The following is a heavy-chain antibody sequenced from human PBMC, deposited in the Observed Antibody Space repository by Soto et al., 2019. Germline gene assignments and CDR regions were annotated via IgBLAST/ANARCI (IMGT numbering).Heavy chain of an antibody. CDR1: GYDFPNSW. Sequence: GESLKISCQASGYDFPNSWISWVRQMPGKDLEWMARIDVSDSYINYNPSFKGHVTISTDKSITTAYLEWSSLKASDTAIYYCARVSDANDGSGYWTFEIWGQGTTVTVSS. D-gene: IGHD3-22*01. CDR3: ARVSDANDGSGYWTFEI. CDR2: IDVSDSYI. J-gene: IGHJ3*02. V-gene: IGHV5-10-1*01.